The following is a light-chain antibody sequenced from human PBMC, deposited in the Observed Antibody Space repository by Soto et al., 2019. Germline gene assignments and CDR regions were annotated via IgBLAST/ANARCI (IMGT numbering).Light chain of an antibody. V-gene: IGKV3-11*01. CDR3: QQRSNWPSRT. Sequence: EVFLTQSPATLSLSPGERATLSCRASQSVGSFLGWYQQKPGQAPRLLIYDASKRARGIPARFSGSGSGTDFTLTIGSLEREDFAVYYCQQRSNWPSRTFGQGTKVDIK. CDR1: QSVGSF. J-gene: IGKJ2*02. CDR2: DAS.